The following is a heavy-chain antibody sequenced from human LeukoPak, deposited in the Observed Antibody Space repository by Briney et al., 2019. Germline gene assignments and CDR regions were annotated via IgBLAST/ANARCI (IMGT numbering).Heavy chain of an antibody. J-gene: IGHJ5*02. Sequence: SQTLSLTCTVSGGSISSGDYYWSWIRQPLGKGLEWIGYIYYSGSTYYNPSLKSRVTISVDTSKNQFSLKLSSVTAADTAVYYCARDRGAPHVDYYDRRFDPWGQGTLVTVSS. V-gene: IGHV4-30-4*01. CDR2: IYYSGST. CDR1: GGSISSGDYY. D-gene: IGHD3-22*01. CDR3: ARDRGAPHVDYYDRRFDP.